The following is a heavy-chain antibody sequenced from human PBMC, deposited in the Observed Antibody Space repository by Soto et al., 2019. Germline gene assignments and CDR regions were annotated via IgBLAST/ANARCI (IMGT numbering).Heavy chain of an antibody. CDR1: GFTFSSYA. Sequence: GGSLRLSCAASGFTFSSYAMSWVRQAPGKGLEWVSAITGSGGTTYYADSLKGRFTISRDNSRNTLYLQMNSLRAEDTAAYYCAKGTYKFDYWGQGTQVTVSS. CDR3: AKGTYKFDY. V-gene: IGHV3-23*01. CDR2: ITGSGGTT. J-gene: IGHJ4*02. D-gene: IGHD1-1*01.